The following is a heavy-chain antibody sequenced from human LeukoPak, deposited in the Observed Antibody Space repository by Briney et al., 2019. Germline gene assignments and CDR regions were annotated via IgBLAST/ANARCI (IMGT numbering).Heavy chain of an antibody. V-gene: IGHV4-59*01. CDR1: GDSISIYY. D-gene: IGHD6-13*01. CDR3: ARDSSSWPPSHWYFDL. Sequence: SETLSLTCSVSGDSISIYYWTWIRQPPGKGLEWIGYIDHTGSTNYNPSLNSRVTISRDTSKNHFSLKLSSVTAADTAVYYCARDSSSWPPSHWYFDLWGRGTLVTVSS. CDR2: IDHTGST. J-gene: IGHJ2*01.